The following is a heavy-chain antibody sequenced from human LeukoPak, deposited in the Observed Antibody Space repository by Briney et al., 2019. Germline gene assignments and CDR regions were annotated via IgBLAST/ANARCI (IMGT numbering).Heavy chain of an antibody. CDR1: GYTFTNYW. Sequence: GESLKISCKGSGYTFTNYWIGWVRQMPGKGLEWMGLIYPADSDTRYSPSFQGQVTISADKSISTAYLQWSSLKASDTAMYYCARPPQGSSGSLGFDYWGQGTLVTVSS. J-gene: IGHJ4*02. CDR2: IYPADSDT. V-gene: IGHV5-51*01. D-gene: IGHD6-19*01. CDR3: ARPPQGSSGSLGFDY.